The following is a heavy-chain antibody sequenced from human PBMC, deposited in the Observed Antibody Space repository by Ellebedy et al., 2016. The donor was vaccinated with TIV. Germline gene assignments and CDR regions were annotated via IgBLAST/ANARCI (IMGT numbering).Heavy chain of an antibody. V-gene: IGHV4-4*02. CDR2: IYHSGST. Sequence: SETLSLTCTVSGGSISSSNWWSWVRQPPGKGLEWIGEIYHSGSTTYNPSLKSRVTISVDKSNNQFSLKLSSVTAADTAVYYCARARTMIVGGGFDYWGQGTLVTVSS. J-gene: IGHJ4*02. CDR1: GGSISSSNW. CDR3: ARARTMIVGGGFDY. D-gene: IGHD3-22*01.